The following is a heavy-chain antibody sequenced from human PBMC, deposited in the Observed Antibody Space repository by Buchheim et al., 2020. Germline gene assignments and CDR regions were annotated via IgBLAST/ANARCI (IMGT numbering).Heavy chain of an antibody. CDR3: AKGDGVNYDILDC. D-gene: IGHD3-9*01. Sequence: QVQLVESGGGVVQPGRSLRLSCAASGFTFSSYGMHWVRQAPGKGLEWVAVISYDGSNKYYADSVKGRFTISRDNSKNTLYLQMNSLRAEDTAVYYCAKGDGVNYDILDCWGQGTL. CDR2: ISYDGSNK. V-gene: IGHV3-30*18. CDR1: GFTFSSYG. J-gene: IGHJ4*02.